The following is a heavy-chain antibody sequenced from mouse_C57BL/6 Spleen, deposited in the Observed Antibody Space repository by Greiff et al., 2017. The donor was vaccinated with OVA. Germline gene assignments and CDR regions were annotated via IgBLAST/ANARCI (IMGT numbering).Heavy chain of an antibody. CDR1: GYTFTSYG. CDR3: ATPYDGFH. CDR2: IYPRSGNT. Sequence: VQLQQSGAELARPGASVKLSCKASGYTFTSYGISWVKQRTGQGLEWIGEIYPRSGNTYYNEKFKGKATLTADKSSSTAYMELRSLTSEDSAVYFCATPYDGFHWGQGTTLTVSS. V-gene: IGHV1-81*01. J-gene: IGHJ2*01. D-gene: IGHD2-3*01.